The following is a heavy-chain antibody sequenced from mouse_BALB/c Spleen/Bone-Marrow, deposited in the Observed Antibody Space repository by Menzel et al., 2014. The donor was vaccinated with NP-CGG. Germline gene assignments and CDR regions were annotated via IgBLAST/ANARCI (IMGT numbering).Heavy chain of an antibody. CDR1: GFTFSNYG. D-gene: IGHD2-4*01. CDR3: ARGYDYSSWFAY. J-gene: IGHJ3*01. CDR2: INGNGDTT. Sequence: DVMLVESGGGLVQPGGSLKLSCAASGFTFSNYGMSWVRQTPDKRLEMIATINGNGDTTCHPDSVKGRFTISRDNVKNTLYLQMSSLKSEDTAMYYCARGYDYSSWFAYWGQGTLVTVSA. V-gene: IGHV5-6-3*01.